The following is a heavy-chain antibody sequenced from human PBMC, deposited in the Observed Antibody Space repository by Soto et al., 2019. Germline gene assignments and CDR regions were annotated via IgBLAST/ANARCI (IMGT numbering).Heavy chain of an antibody. CDR3: ARVPMWYDFWRRYYYYGMDV. CDR2: INHSGST. Sequence: PLETLSLTCAVYGGSFSGYYWSWIRQPPGKGLEWIGEINHSGSTNYNPSLKSRVTISVDTSKNQFSLKLSSVTAADTAVYYCARVPMWYDFWRRYYYYGMDVWGQGTTVTVSS. D-gene: IGHD3-3*01. J-gene: IGHJ6*02. CDR1: GGSFSGYY. V-gene: IGHV4-34*01.